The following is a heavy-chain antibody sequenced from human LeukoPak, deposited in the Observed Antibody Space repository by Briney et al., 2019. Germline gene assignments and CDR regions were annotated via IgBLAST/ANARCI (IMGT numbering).Heavy chain of an antibody. Sequence: PSETLSLTCTVSGGSISSGGYYWSWIRQPPGKGLEWIGYIYHSASTYYNPSLKRRVTISVDTSKNQFSLKLGSVTATDTAVYYCARGGGYCSSTSCYFDYWGQGSLVTVSS. CDR2: IYHSAST. V-gene: IGHV4-30-2*03. J-gene: IGHJ4*02. D-gene: IGHD2-2*03. CDR1: GGSISSGGYY. CDR3: ARGGGYCSSTSCYFDY.